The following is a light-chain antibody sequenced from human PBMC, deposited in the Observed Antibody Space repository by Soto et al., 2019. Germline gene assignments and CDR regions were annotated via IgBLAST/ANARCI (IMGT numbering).Light chain of an antibody. J-gene: IGKJ2*01. CDR3: QQYGGSPMYT. V-gene: IGKV3-20*01. Sequence: EIVLTQSPDTLSLSPGERATLSCRASHIVNSNYLSWFQQKPGQAPRLLIYGASSRATGIPVRFSGSGSGTDFTLTISRLEPEDFVVYYCQQYGGSPMYTFGQGTKLEIK. CDR2: GAS. CDR1: HIVNSNY.